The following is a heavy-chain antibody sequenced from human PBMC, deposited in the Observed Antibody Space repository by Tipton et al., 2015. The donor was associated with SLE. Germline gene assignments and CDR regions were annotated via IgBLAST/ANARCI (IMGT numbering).Heavy chain of an antibody. CDR2: INHRGST. Sequence: TLSLTCAVYGGSFSGYYWSWIRQPPGKGLEWIGEINHRGSTNYNPSLKSRVTISVDTPKNQFSLKLSSVTAADTAVYFCARVSGSYLYYYYYYYMDVWGKGTTVTASS. CDR1: GGSFSGYY. V-gene: IGHV4-34*01. D-gene: IGHD1-26*01. CDR3: ARVSGSYLYYYYYYYMDV. J-gene: IGHJ6*03.